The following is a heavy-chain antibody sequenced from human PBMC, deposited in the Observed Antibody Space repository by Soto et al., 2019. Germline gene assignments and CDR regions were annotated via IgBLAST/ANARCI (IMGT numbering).Heavy chain of an antibody. V-gene: IGHV3-33*01. CDR1: GFTFSSYG. CDR2: IWYDGSNK. D-gene: IGHD2-2*01. Sequence: PGGSLRLSCAASGFTFSSYGMHWVRQAPGKGLEWVAVIWYDGSNKYYADSVKGRFTISRDNSKNTLYLQMNSLRAEDTAVYYCARSESYQDAFDIWGQGTMVTVSS. J-gene: IGHJ3*02. CDR3: ARSESYQDAFDI.